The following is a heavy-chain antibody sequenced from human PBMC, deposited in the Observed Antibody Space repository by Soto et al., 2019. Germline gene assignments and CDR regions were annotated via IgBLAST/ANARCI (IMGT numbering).Heavy chain of an antibody. D-gene: IGHD3-22*01. V-gene: IGHV1-2*02. J-gene: IGHJ6*01. Sequence: ASVKVSCKTSGYTFTAHCIHWVRQAPGQGLEWMGWINPNSGGTTYAQKFHARVTMTRDTSISTAYMELSGLTSDDTAVYYCARGDDLTMNYCLEVWGRGTRVTVSS. CDR2: INPNSGGT. CDR1: GYTFTAHC. CDR3: ARGDDLTMNYCLEV.